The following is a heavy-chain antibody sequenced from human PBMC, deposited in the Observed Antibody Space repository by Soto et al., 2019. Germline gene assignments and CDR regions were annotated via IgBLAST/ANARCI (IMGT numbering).Heavy chain of an antibody. CDR3: ARDGDYYDSSGFQRDYHYYGMDV. CDR2: IIPMLGIA. J-gene: IGHJ6*02. CDR1: GGSFNDYA. V-gene: IGHV1-69*01. Sequence: QVQLVQSGAEVKKPGSSVKVSCQASGGSFNDYAISWVRQAPGQGLEWMGGIIPMLGIADNAQKFQGRVIITADEYTSTVYMELSSLRSEDTAVYYCARDGDYYDSSGFQRDYHYYGMDVWGQGTTVTVAS. D-gene: IGHD3-22*01.